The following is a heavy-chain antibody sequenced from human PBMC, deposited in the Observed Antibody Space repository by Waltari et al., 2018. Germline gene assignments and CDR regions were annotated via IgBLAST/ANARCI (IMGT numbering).Heavy chain of an antibody. D-gene: IGHD5-12*01. CDR1: GFSFGGFA. CDR2: VSGSGATT. V-gene: IGHV3-23*01. CDR3: AKAFRGYSGSYFDI. Sequence: EVQLLESGGGLIQPGGSLRIYCAASGFSFGGFAMNWVRQAPGKGLEWVSGVSGSGATTNYADSVRGRFTVSRDNTRNTVYLQMNSLRVEDTAVYYCAKAFRGYSGSYFDIWGRGTLVAVSA. J-gene: IGHJ4*02.